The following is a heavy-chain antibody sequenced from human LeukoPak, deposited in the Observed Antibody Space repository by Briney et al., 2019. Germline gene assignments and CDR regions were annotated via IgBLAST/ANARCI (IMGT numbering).Heavy chain of an antibody. CDR1: GFTFSSDA. CDR3: AKGWGPPSIAVAGTGFDY. Sequence: PGGSLRLSCAASGFTFSSDAMSWVRQAAGKGLGWVSAISGSGGSTYYADSVKGRFTISIDNSKNTLYLQMNSLRAEDTAVYYCAKGWGPPSIAVAGTGFDYWGQGTLVTVSS. J-gene: IGHJ4*02. CDR2: ISGSGGST. V-gene: IGHV3-23*01. D-gene: IGHD6-19*01.